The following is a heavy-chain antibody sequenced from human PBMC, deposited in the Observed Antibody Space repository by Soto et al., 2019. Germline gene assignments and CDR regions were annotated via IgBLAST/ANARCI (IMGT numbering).Heavy chain of an antibody. CDR2: INPSGGST. Sequence: QVQLVQSGAEVKKPGASVKVSCKASGYTFTSYYMHWVRQAPGQGLEWMGIINPSGGSTSYAQKYQGRVPRTRDTSTGRVYMELSSLRSEDTAVYYCARTGGDYFGYWGQGTLVTVSS. V-gene: IGHV1-46*01. CDR1: GYTFTSYY. CDR3: ARTGGDYFGY. D-gene: IGHD7-27*01. J-gene: IGHJ4*02.